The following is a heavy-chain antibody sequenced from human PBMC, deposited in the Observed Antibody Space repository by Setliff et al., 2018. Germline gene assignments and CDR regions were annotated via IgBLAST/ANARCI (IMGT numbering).Heavy chain of an antibody. CDR1: GDSLSDYY. CDR3: RLAHCSTTSCEEALDY. V-gene: IGHV4-34*11. Sequence: SETLSLTCAVYGDSLSDYYWSWIRQPPGKGLEWIGYLYYNGTTRFGPSLKSRATISLDTSKNQFSLNLNSVTAADTAVYYFRLAHCSTTSCEEALDYWSQGTLVTVSS. CDR2: LYYNGTT. J-gene: IGHJ4*02. D-gene: IGHD2-2*01.